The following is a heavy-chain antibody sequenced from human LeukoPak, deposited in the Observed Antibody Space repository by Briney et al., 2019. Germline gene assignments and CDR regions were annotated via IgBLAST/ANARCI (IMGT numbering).Heavy chain of an antibody. CDR2: IIPILGIA. CDR1: GGTFSSYA. D-gene: IGHD5-12*01. J-gene: IGHJ4*02. Sequence: SVKVSCKASGGTFSSYAISWVRQAPGQGLEWMGRIIPILGIANYAQKFQGRVTITADKSTSTAYMELSSLRSEDTAVYYCAREAGSGSSLDYWGQGTLVTVSS. CDR3: AREAGSGSSLDY. V-gene: IGHV1-69*04.